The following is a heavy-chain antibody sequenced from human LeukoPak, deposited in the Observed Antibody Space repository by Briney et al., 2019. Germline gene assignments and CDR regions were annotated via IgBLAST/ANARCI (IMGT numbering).Heavy chain of an antibody. CDR1: GGTFSSYA. J-gene: IGHJ4*02. D-gene: IGHD2-8*01. CDR2: IIPIFGTA. CDR3: ARGSGGDIVLMVYGFDY. V-gene: IGHV1-69*13. Sequence: VASVKVSCKASGGTFSSYAISWVRQAPGQGLEWMGGIIPIFGTANYAQKFQGRVTITADESTSTAYMELSSLRSEDTAVYYCARGSGGDIVLMVYGFDYWGQGTLVTVSS.